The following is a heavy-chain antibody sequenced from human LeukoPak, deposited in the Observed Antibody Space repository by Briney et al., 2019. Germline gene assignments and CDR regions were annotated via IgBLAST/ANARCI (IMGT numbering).Heavy chain of an antibody. CDR3: ARGSRFDY. J-gene: IGHJ4*02. CDR2: ISSSGSPI. V-gene: IGHV3-48*04. CDR1: GFKFTSYS. Sequence: GGSLRLSFAAPGFKFTSYSMNWFRQAPGKGLEWISYISSSGSPIYYADSVKGRFTISRDDAKKSSDLQMTNLTAEDTAVYFCARGSRFDYWGQGAPVTVSS.